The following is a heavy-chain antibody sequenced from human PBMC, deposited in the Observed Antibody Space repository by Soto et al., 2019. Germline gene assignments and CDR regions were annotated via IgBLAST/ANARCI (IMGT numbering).Heavy chain of an antibody. CDR2: VSPDHGNA. V-gene: IGHV1-8*01. CDR1: GYTFTDYH. D-gene: IGHD4-17*01. J-gene: IGHJ4*02. Sequence: QVRVVQSGAEVKKPGASVRVSCKTSGYTFTDYHINWVRQAPGQGLEWMGWVSPDHGNAGYAQQFEGRVTMTSDTSISTVFLELTNLRSEDTAVYYCAVTTGYWGQGTKVTVSS. CDR3: AVTTGY.